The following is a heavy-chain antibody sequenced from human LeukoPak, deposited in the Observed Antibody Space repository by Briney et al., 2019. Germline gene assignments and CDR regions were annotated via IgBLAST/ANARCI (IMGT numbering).Heavy chain of an antibody. V-gene: IGHV1-18*01. Sequence: ASVKVSCKASVYTFTSYVISWVRQAPGQGREWMGWISAYNGKTHHAQNFQSRVTMTTDTSTSTAYLELRSLRSDDTAVYYCASDGNQQMGIDYWGEGTLVTVSS. CDR1: VYTFTSYV. J-gene: IGHJ4*02. CDR2: ISAYNGKT. D-gene: IGHD6-13*01. CDR3: ASDGNQQMGIDY.